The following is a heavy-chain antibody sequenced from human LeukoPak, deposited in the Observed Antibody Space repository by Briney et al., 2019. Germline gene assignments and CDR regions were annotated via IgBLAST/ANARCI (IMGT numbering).Heavy chain of an antibody. V-gene: IGHV3-48*04. CDR2: ISSRSRSI. Sequence: GGSLRLSCAASGFTCSSYSMNWVRRAPGKGVECVSYISSRSRSIFYADSVKGRFTISRAIGKNSLYLQMNSLKAEDTAVYYCAKASGSYCGGDCFNIFDSWGQGTLVTVSS. D-gene: IGHD2-21*02. CDR1: GFTCSSYS. J-gene: IGHJ4*02. CDR3: AKASGSYCGGDCFNIFDS.